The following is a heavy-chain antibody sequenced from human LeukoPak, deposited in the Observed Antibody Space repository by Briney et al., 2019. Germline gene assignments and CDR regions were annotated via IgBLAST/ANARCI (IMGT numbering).Heavy chain of an antibody. D-gene: IGHD3-10*01. Sequence: GGSLRLSCAASGFTFDSYAMSWVRQAPGKGLEWVSIISGSGGSAYYADSVKGRFTISRDNSKNTLYLQMNSLRAEDTAVYYCARERITMVRGVIITGTFGDYWGQGTLVTVSS. CDR2: ISGSGGSA. J-gene: IGHJ4*02. CDR3: ARERITMVRGVIITGTFGDY. V-gene: IGHV3-23*01. CDR1: GFTFDSYA.